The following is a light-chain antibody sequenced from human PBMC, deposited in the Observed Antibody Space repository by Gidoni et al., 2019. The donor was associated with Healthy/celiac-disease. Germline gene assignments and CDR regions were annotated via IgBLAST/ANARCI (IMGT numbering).Light chain of an antibody. CDR3: QQLNSYPIT. Sequence: DIQLTQSPSFLSASVGDRVTITCRASQRISSYLAWYHQKPGKAPKLLIYAASTLQSGVPSRFSGSGSGTEFTLTISSLQPEDFATYYCQQLNSYPITFXXXTRLEIK. CDR1: QRISSY. J-gene: IGKJ5*01. V-gene: IGKV1-9*01. CDR2: AAS.